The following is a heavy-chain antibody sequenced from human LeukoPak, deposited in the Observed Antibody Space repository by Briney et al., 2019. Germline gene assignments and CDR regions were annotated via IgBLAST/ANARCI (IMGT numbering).Heavy chain of an antibody. CDR3: ARASSYDFWSGYYTGLNWFDP. Sequence: SETLSLTCTVSGGSISSHYWSWVRQPPGKGLEWIGYIYYSGSTNYNPSLKSRVTISVDTSKNQFSLKLSSVTAADTAVYYCARASSYDFWSGYYTGLNWFDPWGQGTLVTVSS. D-gene: IGHD3-3*01. V-gene: IGHV4-59*11. CDR2: IYYSGST. J-gene: IGHJ5*02. CDR1: GGSISSHY.